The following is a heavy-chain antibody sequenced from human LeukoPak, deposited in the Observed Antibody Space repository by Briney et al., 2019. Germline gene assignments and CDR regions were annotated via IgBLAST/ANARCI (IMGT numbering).Heavy chain of an antibody. CDR2: ISGSGGST. CDR3: AKAGPRNRAYCSGGSCYYYFDY. V-gene: IGHV3-23*01. Sequence: AGGSLRLSCAASGFTFSSYAMSWVRQAPGKGLEWVSAISGSGGSTYYADSVKGRFTISRDNSKNTLYLQMNSLRAEDTAVYYCAKAGPRNRAYCSGGSCYYYFDYWGQGTLVTVSS. CDR1: GFTFSSYA. D-gene: IGHD2-15*01. J-gene: IGHJ4*02.